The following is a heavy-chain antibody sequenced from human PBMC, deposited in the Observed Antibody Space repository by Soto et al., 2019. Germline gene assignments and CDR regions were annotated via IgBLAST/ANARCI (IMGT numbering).Heavy chain of an antibody. V-gene: IGHV3-66*01. Sequence: PGGSLRLSCAASGFTVSSNYMSWVRQAPGKGLEWISVIYSGGSTYYADSVKGRFTISRDNSKNTLYLQMNSLRAEDTAVYYCASLGIAAAGTRSFDYWGQGTLVTVSS. J-gene: IGHJ4*02. CDR3: ASLGIAAAGTRSFDY. D-gene: IGHD6-13*01. CDR1: GFTVSSNY. CDR2: IYSGGST.